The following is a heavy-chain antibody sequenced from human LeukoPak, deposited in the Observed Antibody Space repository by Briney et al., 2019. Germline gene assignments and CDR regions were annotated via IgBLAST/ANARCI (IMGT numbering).Heavy chain of an antibody. D-gene: IGHD2-2*01. Sequence: PGRSLRPSCAASEFTFSSYVMHWVRQAPGKGLEWVAVMSYDGKNKYYADSVKGRFTISRDNSKNTLYLQMNSLRAEDTAVYYCAGGGCSSTNCPFDYWGQGTLVTVSS. V-gene: IGHV3-30*03. CDR2: MSYDGKNK. CDR1: EFTFSSYV. CDR3: AGGGCSSTNCPFDY. J-gene: IGHJ4*02.